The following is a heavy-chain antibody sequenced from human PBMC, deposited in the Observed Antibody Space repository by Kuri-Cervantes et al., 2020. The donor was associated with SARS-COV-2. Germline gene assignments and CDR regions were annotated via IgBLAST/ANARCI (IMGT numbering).Heavy chain of an antibody. V-gene: IGHV3-53*01. Sequence: GGSLRLSCAASGLTVSSNYMSWVRQAPGKGLEWVSVIYSGGSTYYADSVKGRFTISRDNSKNTLYLQMNSLRAEDTAVYYCARFRHRGGYNWNQPDYYYGMDVWGQGTTVTVSS. CDR2: IYSGGST. J-gene: IGHJ6*02. D-gene: IGHD1-20*01. CDR3: ARFRHRGGYNWNQPDYYYGMDV. CDR1: GLTVSSNY.